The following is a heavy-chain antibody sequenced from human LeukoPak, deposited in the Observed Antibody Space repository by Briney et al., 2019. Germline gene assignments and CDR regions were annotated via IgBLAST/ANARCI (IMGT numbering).Heavy chain of an antibody. CDR2: ISGSGGST. J-gene: IGHJ4*02. CDR1: GFTFSNAW. D-gene: IGHD4-11*01. Sequence: GGSLRLSCAASGFTFSNAWMSWVRQAPGKGLEWVSAISGSGGSTYYADSVKGRFTISRDNSKNTLYLQMNSLRAEDTAVYYCAKDRPYSNYEGWGQGTLVTVSS. CDR3: AKDRPYSNYEG. V-gene: IGHV3-23*01.